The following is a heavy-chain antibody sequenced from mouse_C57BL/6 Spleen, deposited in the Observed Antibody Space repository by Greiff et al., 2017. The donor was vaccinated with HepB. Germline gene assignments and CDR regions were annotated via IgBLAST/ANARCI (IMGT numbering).Heavy chain of an antibody. CDR1: GFSLTSYG. V-gene: IGHV2-2*01. CDR2: IWSGGST. Sequence: VKLMESGPGLVQPSQSLSITCTVSGFSLTSYGVHWVRQSPGKGLEWLGVIWSGGSTDYNAAFISRLSISKDNSKSQVFFKMNSLQADDTAIYYCARNWDYGSSGFAYWGQGTLVTVSA. J-gene: IGHJ3*01. D-gene: IGHD1-1*01. CDR3: ARNWDYGSSGFAY.